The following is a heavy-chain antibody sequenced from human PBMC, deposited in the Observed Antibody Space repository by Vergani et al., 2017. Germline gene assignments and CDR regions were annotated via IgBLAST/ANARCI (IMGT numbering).Heavy chain of an antibody. CDR3: ATAHRGDYFHY. J-gene: IGHJ4*02. Sequence: EVQVVESGGGLVKPGGSLRLSCADSGFTFSTFGMNWVRQAPGKGLEWVSSISVSSTYISYTDSVKGRFTISRDNAKNSLFLQMNSLRAEDTAVYFCATAHRGDYFHYCCQRSLVIVSS. D-gene: IGHD1-14*01. CDR2: ISVSSTYI. CDR1: GFTFSTFG. V-gene: IGHV3-21*04.